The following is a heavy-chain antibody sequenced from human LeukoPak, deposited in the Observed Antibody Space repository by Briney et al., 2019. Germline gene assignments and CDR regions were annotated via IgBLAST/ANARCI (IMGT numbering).Heavy chain of an antibody. J-gene: IGHJ4*02. CDR2: IIPIFGTA. Sequence: KVSCKASGGTFSSYAISWVRQAPGQGLEGMGGIIPIFGTANYAQKFQGRVTTTTDESTSTAYMELSSLRSEDTAVYYCARAWAACGGDCYSLFGFDYWGQGTLVTVSS. D-gene: IGHD2-21*02. CDR1: GGTFSSYA. V-gene: IGHV1-69*05. CDR3: ARAWAACGGDCYSLFGFDY.